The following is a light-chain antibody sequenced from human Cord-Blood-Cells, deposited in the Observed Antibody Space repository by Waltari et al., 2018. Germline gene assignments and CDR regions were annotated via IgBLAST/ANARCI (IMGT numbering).Light chain of an antibody. V-gene: IGLV6-57*01. CDR1: SGSIASNY. CDR3: QSYDSSNHAV. CDR2: EDN. Sequence: NFMLTQPHSVSESPGKTVTISSTRSSGSIASNYVQWYQQRPGSSPTTVIYEDNQRPSGVPDRFSGSIDSSSNSASLTISGLKTEDEADYYCQSYDSSNHAVFGGGTQLTVL. J-gene: IGLJ7*01.